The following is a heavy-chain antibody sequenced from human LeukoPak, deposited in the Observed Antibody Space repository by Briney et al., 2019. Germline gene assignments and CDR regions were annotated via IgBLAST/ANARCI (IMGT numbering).Heavy chain of an antibody. Sequence: PGGSLRLSCAASGFTFSSYAMGWVRQAPGKGLDWVSGISGSDGSTYYAGSVKGRFTISRDNSKNTLYLQMNSLRAEDTAVYYCAKERSGIPAAANYWGQGTLVTVSS. CDR2: ISGSDGST. V-gene: IGHV3-23*01. CDR3: AKERSGIPAAANY. J-gene: IGHJ4*02. D-gene: IGHD6-13*01. CDR1: GFTFSSYA.